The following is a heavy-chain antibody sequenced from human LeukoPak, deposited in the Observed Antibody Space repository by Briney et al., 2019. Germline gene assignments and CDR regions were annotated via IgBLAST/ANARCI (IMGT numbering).Heavy chain of an antibody. CDR3: ARAHSSSWYEWFDP. Sequence: SETLSLTCTVSGGSISSGDYYWSWIRQPPGKGLEWIGYIYYSGSTYYNPSLKSRVTISVDTSKNQFSPKLSSVTAADTAVYYCARAHSSSWYEWFDPWGQGTLVTVSS. D-gene: IGHD6-13*01. CDR1: GGSISSGDYY. J-gene: IGHJ5*02. V-gene: IGHV4-30-4*01. CDR2: IYYSGST.